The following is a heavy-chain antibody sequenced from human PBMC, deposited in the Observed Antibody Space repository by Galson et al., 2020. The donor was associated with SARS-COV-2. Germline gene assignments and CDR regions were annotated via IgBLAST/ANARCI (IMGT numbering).Heavy chain of an antibody. CDR2: ISYDGSNK. CDR3: ARDQVGWYFGL. J-gene: IGHJ2*01. D-gene: IGHD1-26*01. Sequence: GESLKISCAASGFTFSSYAMHWVRQAPGKGLEWVAVISYDGSNKYYADSVKGRFTISRDNSKNTLYLQMNSLRAEDTAVYYCARDQVGWYFGLWGRGTLVTVSS. V-gene: IGHV3-30*01. CDR1: GFTFSSYA.